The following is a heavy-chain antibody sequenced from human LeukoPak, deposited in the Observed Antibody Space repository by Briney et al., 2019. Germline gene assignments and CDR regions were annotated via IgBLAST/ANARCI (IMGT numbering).Heavy chain of an antibody. D-gene: IGHD3-9*01. CDR3: ASEIRGHYDILTGYYRGDAFDI. J-gene: IGHJ3*02. CDR1: GFTFSSYW. V-gene: IGHV3-74*01. Sequence: PGGSLRLSCAASGFTFSSYWMHWVRQAPGKGLVWVSRINADGSTTGYADSVTGRFTISRDNAMNTLYLQMNSLRAEDTAVYYCASEIRGHYDILTGYYRGDAFDIWGQGTMVTVSS. CDR2: INADGSTT.